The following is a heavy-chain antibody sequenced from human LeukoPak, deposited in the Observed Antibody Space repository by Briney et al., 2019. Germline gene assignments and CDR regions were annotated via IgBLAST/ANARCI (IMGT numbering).Heavy chain of an antibody. CDR2: IWNDGSNN. D-gene: IGHD5-24*01. J-gene: IGHJ4*02. V-gene: IGHV3-33*01. Sequence: GGSLRLSCAASGFTFSSFGMHWVRQAPDKGLEWVAVIWNDGSNNYYADFVKGRFTISRDNAKNTLYLQMNSLRPEDTAVYYCASSMAYNCLDYWGQGTLVAVSS. CDR1: GFTFSSFG. CDR3: ASSMAYNCLDY.